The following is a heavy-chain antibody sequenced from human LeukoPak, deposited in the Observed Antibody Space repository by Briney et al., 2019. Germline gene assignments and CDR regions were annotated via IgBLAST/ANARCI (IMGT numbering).Heavy chain of an antibody. CDR3: ARVLGYCSSTSCRYYYYYYMDV. V-gene: IGHV2-5*01. J-gene: IGHJ6*03. CDR1: GFSLSTSGVG. D-gene: IGHD2-2*01. Sequence: SGPTLVNPTQTLTLTCTFSGFSLSTSGVGVGWIRQPPGKALEWLALIYWNDNKHYSPSLKTRLTISKDTSKNQVVLTMTNMDPVDTATYYCARVLGYCSSTSCRYYYYYYMDVWGKGTTVTVSS. CDR2: IYWNDNK.